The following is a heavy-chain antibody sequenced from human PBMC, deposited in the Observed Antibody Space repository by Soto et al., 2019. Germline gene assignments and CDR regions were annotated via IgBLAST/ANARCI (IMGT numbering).Heavy chain of an antibody. Sequence: QVQLQESGPGLVKPSETLSLTCTVSGGSISSYYWTWIRQPAGKGLEWIGRIYTRGSTNYNPSLKSRVTMSVDTSKNQFFLKLSSVTAADTAVYFCARAGSSGYYGVFDYWGQGTLVTVSS. J-gene: IGHJ4*02. CDR1: GGSISSYY. D-gene: IGHD3-22*01. V-gene: IGHV4-4*07. CDR2: IYTRGST. CDR3: ARAGSSGYYGVFDY.